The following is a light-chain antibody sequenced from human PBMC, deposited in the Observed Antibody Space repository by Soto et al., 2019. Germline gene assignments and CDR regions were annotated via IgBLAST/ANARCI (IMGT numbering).Light chain of an antibody. Sequence: LAQPASVSGSPGQSITISCTGTNSDIGDYDYVSWYQHHPGKAPKLMIHEVTNRPSGVSNRFSGSKSGNTAFLTISGLQAEDEADYYCSSYTSSSTRVFGGGTKVTVL. J-gene: IGLJ3*02. V-gene: IGLV2-14*01. CDR3: SSYTSSSTRV. CDR2: EVT. CDR1: NSDIGDYDY.